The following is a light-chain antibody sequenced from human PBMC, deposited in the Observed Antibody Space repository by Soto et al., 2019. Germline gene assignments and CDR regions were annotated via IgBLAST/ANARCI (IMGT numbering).Light chain of an antibody. J-gene: IGLJ2*01. CDR2: RID. V-gene: IGLV3-9*01. CDR1: NIATKN. Sequence: SYELTQPLSVSVALGQTARITCGGNNIATKNVHWYQQKPGQAPVLVIYRIDNRPSGIPERFSGSNSGNTATLTISRAQDGDEADYYCQVWDSSTPVVFGGGTKVTVL. CDR3: QVWDSSTPVV.